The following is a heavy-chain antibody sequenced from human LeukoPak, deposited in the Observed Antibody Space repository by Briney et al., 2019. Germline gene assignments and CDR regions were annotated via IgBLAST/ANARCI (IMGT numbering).Heavy chain of an antibody. CDR1: GGTFSSYA. D-gene: IGHD3-22*01. V-gene: IGHV1-69*13. J-gene: IGHJ6*02. Sequence: GASVKVSCTASGGTFSSYAISWVRQAPGQGLEWMGGIIPIFGTANYAQKFQGRVTITADESTSTAYMELSSLRSEDTAVYYCARPNPYYYDSSGSFGGSPYYYYYGMDVWGQGTTVTVSS. CDR2: IIPIFGTA. CDR3: ARPNPYYYDSSGSFGGSPYYYYYGMDV.